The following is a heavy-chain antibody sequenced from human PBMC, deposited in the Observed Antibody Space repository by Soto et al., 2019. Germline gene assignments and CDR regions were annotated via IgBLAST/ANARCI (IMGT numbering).Heavy chain of an antibody. J-gene: IGHJ4*02. CDR3: ASGIQLWLRRINNGYSG. CDR2: IIPMFGTA. D-gene: IGHD5-18*01. V-gene: IGHV1-69*12. CDR1: GGTFSTYV. Sequence: QVQLVQSGAEVKKPESSVKVSCKTPGGTFSTYVNSWVRQAPGQGLEWMGGIIPMFGTANYAQRFQDRVTITADESTNTVYMELSSLRSEDTAVYFCASGIQLWLRRINNGYSGWGQGTLVTVSS.